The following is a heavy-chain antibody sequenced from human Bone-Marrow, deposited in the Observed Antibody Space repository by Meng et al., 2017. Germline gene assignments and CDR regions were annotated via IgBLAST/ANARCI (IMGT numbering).Heavy chain of an antibody. Sequence: SVKVSCKASGGTFSSYAISWVRQAPGQGLEWMGGIIPIFGTANYAQKFQGRVTITADESTSTAYMELSSLRSEDTAVYYCAIKEAYYGGDCAPRMAFDIWGQGTMVTVSS. D-gene: IGHD2-21*02. CDR3: AIKEAYYGGDCAPRMAFDI. J-gene: IGHJ3*02. CDR1: GGTFSSYA. V-gene: IGHV1-69*13. CDR2: IIPIFGTA.